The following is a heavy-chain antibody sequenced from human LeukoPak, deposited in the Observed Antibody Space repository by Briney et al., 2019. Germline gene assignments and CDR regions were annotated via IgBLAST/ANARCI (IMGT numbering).Heavy chain of an antibody. D-gene: IGHD1-7*01. J-gene: IGHJ5*02. CDR3: ARIITGTTNWFDP. CDR1: GFTFSSYW. CDR2: IKQDGSEK. V-gene: IGHV3-7*05. Sequence: GGSLRLSCAASGFTFSSYWMSWVRQAPGKGLEWVANIKQDGSEKYYVDSVKGRSTISRGNAKNSLYLQMNSLRAEDTAVYYCARIITGTTNWFDPWGQGTLVTVSS.